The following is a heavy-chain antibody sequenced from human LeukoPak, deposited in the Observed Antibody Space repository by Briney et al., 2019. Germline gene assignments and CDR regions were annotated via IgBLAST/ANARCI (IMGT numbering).Heavy chain of an antibody. Sequence: SETLSLTCAVYGGSFSGYYWSWIRQPPGKGLEWIGEINHSGSTNYNPSLKSRVTISVDASKNQFSLKLSSVTAADTAVYYCARGRGYYDSSGYYPSFEYWGQGTLVTVSS. CDR1: GGSFSGYY. J-gene: IGHJ4*02. D-gene: IGHD3-22*01. CDR2: INHSGST. V-gene: IGHV4-34*01. CDR3: ARGRGYYDSSGYYPSFEY.